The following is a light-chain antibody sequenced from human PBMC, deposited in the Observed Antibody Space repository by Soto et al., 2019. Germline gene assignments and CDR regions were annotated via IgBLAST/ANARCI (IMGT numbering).Light chain of an antibody. CDR2: TAS. CDR3: QQANSFPLT. CDR1: QGISSW. V-gene: IGKV1-12*01. Sequence: DLQMTQSPSSVSASVGDRVTITCRASQGISSWLGWYQQKPGQAPNLQINTASSLQSGIPSRFSDSGSGTDCTLTISSLQPEDFATYYCQQANSFPLTFGGGTKVEIK. J-gene: IGKJ4*01.